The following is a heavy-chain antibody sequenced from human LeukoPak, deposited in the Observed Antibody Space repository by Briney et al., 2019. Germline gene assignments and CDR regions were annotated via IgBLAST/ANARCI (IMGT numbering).Heavy chain of an antibody. J-gene: IGHJ6*02. CDR1: GFTFDDYA. D-gene: IGHD6-19*01. CDR2: ISWDGGST. V-gene: IGHV3-43D*03. Sequence: GGSLRLSCAASGFTFDDYAMHWVRQAPWKGLEWVSLISWDGGSTYYADSVKGRFTISRDNSKNSLYLQMNSLRAEDTALYYCAKDMGQWLVSGMDVWGQGTTVTVSS. CDR3: AKDMGQWLVSGMDV.